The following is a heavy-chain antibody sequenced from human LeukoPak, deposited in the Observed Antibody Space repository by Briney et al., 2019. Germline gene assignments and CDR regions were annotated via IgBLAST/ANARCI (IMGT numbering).Heavy chain of an antibody. CDR2: IRYDGSNK. CDR3: ARQGGEDGAAFDY. CDR1: GFTFSSYG. J-gene: IGHJ4*02. D-gene: IGHD4/OR15-4a*01. Sequence: PGGSLRLSCAASGFTFSSYGMHWVRQAPGKGLEWVAFIRYDGSNKYYADSVKGRFTISRDNSKNTLYLQMNSLRAEDTAVYYCARQGGEDGAAFDYWGQGTLVTVSS. V-gene: IGHV3-30*02.